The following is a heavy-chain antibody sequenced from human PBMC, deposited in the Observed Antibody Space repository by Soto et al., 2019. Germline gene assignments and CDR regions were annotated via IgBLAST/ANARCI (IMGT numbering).Heavy chain of an antibody. CDR3: ARDQGGSSGWYLSPYYYYGMDV. D-gene: IGHD6-19*01. V-gene: IGHV4-4*07. Sequence: SETLSLTCTVSGGSISSYYWSLIRQPAGKGLEWIGRIYTSGSTNCNPSLKSRVTMSVDTSKNQFSLKLSSVTAADTAVYYCARDQGGSSGWYLSPYYYYGMDVWGQGTTVTVSS. CDR2: IYTSGST. J-gene: IGHJ6*02. CDR1: GGSISSYY.